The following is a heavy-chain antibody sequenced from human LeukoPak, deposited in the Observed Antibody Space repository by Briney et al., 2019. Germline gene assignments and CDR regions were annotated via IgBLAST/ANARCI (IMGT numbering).Heavy chain of an antibody. Sequence: GASVKVSCKASGGTFSSYTISWVRQAPGQGLEWMGRIIPILGIANYAQKFQGRVTITADKSTSTAYMELSSLRSEDTAVYYRARDSNVEMATILPDYWGQGTLVTVSS. V-gene: IGHV1-69*04. CDR3: ARDSNVEMATILPDY. J-gene: IGHJ4*02. CDR1: GGTFSSYT. D-gene: IGHD5-24*01. CDR2: IIPILGIA.